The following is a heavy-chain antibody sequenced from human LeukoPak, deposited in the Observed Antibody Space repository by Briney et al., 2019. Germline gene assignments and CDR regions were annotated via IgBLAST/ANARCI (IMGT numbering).Heavy chain of an antibody. J-gene: IGHJ4*02. CDR2: INHSGST. V-gene: IGHV4-34*01. CDR1: GGSFSGYY. Sequence: SETLSLTCAVYGGSFSGYYWSWIRQPPGKGLEWIGEINHSGSTNYNPSLKSRVTISVDTSKNQFSLKLSSVTAAGTAVYYCARGDLSPLTAPYFDYWGQGTLVTVSS. D-gene: IGHD2-21*02. CDR3: ARGDLSPLTAPYFDY.